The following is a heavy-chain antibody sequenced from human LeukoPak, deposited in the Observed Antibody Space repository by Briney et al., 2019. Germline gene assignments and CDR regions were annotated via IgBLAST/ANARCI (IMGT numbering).Heavy chain of an antibody. V-gene: IGHV1-2*02. D-gene: IGHD4-23*01. Sequence: GASVKVSCKASGYTCTGYYMHWVRQAPGQGLEWMGWINPNSGGTNYAQKFQGRVTMTRDTSISTAYMELSRLRSDDTAVYYCARDRTKPNYGGNSVGYWGQGTLVTVSS. J-gene: IGHJ4*02. CDR1: GYTCTGYY. CDR2: INPNSGGT. CDR3: ARDRTKPNYGGNSVGY.